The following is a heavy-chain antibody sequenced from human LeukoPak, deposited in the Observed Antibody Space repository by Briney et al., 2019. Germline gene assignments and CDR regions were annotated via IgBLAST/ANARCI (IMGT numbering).Heavy chain of an antibody. J-gene: IGHJ6*02. D-gene: IGHD6-13*01. V-gene: IGHV1-69*13. CDR2: IIPIFGTA. CDR1: GGTFSSYA. Sequence: WASVKVSCKASGGTFSSYAISWVRQAPGQGLEWMGGIIPIFGTANYAQKFQGRVTITADESTSTAYMELSSLRSEDTAVYYCAREVNSRQLVPDGMDVWGQGTTVTVSS. CDR3: AREVNSRQLVPDGMDV.